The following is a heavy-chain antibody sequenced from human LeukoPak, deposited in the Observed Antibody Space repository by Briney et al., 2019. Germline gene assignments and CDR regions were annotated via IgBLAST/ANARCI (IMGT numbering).Heavy chain of an antibody. D-gene: IGHD5-24*01. CDR2: INPSGGST. J-gene: IGHJ3*02. CDR3: ARVRDGYNDAYDI. CDR1: GYSFTSHY. V-gene: IGHV1-46*01. Sequence: ASVKVSCKASGYSFTSHYMYWVRQAPGEGLEWMGIINPSGGSTSYPQKFQGRVTMTRDTSTRTVYMELSSLRSEDTAVYYCARVRDGYNDAYDIWGQGTMVTVSS.